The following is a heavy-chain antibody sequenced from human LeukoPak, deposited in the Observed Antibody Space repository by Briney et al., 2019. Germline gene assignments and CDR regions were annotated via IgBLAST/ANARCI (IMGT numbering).Heavy chain of an antibody. CDR1: GFTFSSYW. J-gene: IGHJ6*04. CDR3: AELGITMIGGV. Sequence: GGSLRLLCESSGFTFSSYWMHWVRQAPGKGLVWVSRISSDGSSTSYADSVKGRFTISRDNAKNTLSLQMNSLRAEDTAVYYCAELGITMIGGVWGKGTTVTISS. V-gene: IGHV3-74*01. D-gene: IGHD3-10*02. CDR2: ISSDGSST.